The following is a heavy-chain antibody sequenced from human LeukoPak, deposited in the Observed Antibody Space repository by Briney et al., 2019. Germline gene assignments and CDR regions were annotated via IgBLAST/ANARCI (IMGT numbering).Heavy chain of an antibody. CDR3: AKGAYDYIEIAYFDY. CDR1: GFTFSSYS. V-gene: IGHV3-23*01. CDR2: ISDSGGST. D-gene: IGHD5-12*01. Sequence: GGSLRLSCAASGFTFSSYSMNWVRQAPGKGLEWVSTISDSGGSTYYADSVKGRFTISRDNSKNTLYLQMDSLRAEDTAIYYCAKGAYDYIEIAYFDYWGQGALVTVSS. J-gene: IGHJ4*02.